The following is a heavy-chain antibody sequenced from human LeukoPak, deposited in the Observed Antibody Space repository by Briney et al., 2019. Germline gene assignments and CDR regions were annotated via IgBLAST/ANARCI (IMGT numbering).Heavy chain of an antibody. Sequence: ASVKVSCKASGYTFTGYYMHWVRQAPGQGLEWMGRINPNSGGTNYAQKFQGRVTMTRDTSISTAYMELSRLRSDDTAVYYCARGPKYSSGCSYWGQGTLVTVSS. CDR2: INPNSGGT. J-gene: IGHJ4*02. V-gene: IGHV1-2*06. CDR1: GYTFTGYY. D-gene: IGHD6-19*01. CDR3: ARGPKYSSGCSY.